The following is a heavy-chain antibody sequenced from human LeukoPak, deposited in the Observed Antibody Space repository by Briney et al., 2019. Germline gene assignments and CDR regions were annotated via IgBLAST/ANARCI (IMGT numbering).Heavy chain of an antibody. CDR3: ARGITIPSAYGMDV. V-gene: IGHV4-59*12. J-gene: IGHJ6*02. Sequence: SETLSLTCTVSGGSISSYYWSWIRQPPGKGLEWIGYIYYSGSTNYNPSLKSRVTISVDTSRNQFSLKLSSVTAADTAVYYCARGITIPSAYGMDVWGQGTTVTVSS. CDR1: GGSISSYY. CDR2: IYYSGST. D-gene: IGHD3-9*01.